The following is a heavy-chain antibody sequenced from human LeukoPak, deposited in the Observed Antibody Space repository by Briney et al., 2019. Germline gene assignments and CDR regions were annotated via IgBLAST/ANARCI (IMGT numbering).Heavy chain of an antibody. CDR3: AKDRYRAATGVFDY. CDR2: ISGSGVTT. D-gene: IGHD6-13*01. Sequence: GGSLRLSCAASEFTVSSNYMSWVRQAPGKGLEWVSAISGSGVTTYYADSVKGRFTISRDNSKNTLYLQMISLRAEDTAVYYCAKDRYRAATGVFDYWGQGTLVTVSS. J-gene: IGHJ4*02. V-gene: IGHV3-23*01. CDR1: EFTVSSNY.